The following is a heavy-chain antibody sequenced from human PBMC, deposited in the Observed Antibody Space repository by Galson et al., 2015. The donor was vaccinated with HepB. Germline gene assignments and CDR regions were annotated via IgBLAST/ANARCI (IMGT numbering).Heavy chain of an antibody. CDR1: GYTFTSYG. V-gene: IGHV1-18*01. Sequence: QSGAEVKKPGASVKVSCKASGYTFTSYGISWVRQAPGQGLEWMGWISAYNGNTNYAQKLQGRVTMTTDTSTSTAYMELRSLRSDDTAVYYCARDRTPWELLGPYYYYGMDVWGQGTTVTVSS. J-gene: IGHJ6*02. CDR3: ARDRTPWELLGPYYYYGMDV. CDR2: ISAYNGNT. D-gene: IGHD1-26*01.